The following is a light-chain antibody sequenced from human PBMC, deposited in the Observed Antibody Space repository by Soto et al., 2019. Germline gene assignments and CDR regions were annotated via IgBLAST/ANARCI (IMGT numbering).Light chain of an antibody. CDR3: QQYGSSPKT. Sequence: EIVLTQSPGTLSLSPGERATLSCRASQSVSSNYLAWFQQKPGQAPRLLIYTASSRATGIPDRFSGSGSGTDFTLTISRLGPEDFAVYYCQQYGSSPKTFGQGTKVEI. J-gene: IGKJ1*01. CDR2: TAS. V-gene: IGKV3-20*01. CDR1: QSVSSNY.